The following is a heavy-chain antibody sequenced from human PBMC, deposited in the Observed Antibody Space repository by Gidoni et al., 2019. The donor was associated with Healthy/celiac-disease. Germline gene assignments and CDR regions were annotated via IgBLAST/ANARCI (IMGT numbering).Heavy chain of an antibody. CDR3: ARGVAGIHFDY. J-gene: IGHJ4*02. Sequence: QVQPVQSGAEVKKPGASGKVSCQAYGYPFTSYYMHWVRQAPGQGLEWMGINNPSGGSTSYAQKFQGRVTMTRDTSTSTVYMELSSLRSEDTAVYYCARGVAGIHFDYWGQGTLVTVSS. D-gene: IGHD1-20*01. V-gene: IGHV1-46*03. CDR1: GYPFTSYY. CDR2: NNPSGGST.